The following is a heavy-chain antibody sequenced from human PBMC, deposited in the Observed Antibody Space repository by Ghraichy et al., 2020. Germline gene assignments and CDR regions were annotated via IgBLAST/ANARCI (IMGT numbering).Heavy chain of an antibody. CDR2: INQDGSDK. V-gene: IGHV3-7*01. D-gene: IGHD5-12*01. CDR1: GVSFSTYW. J-gene: IGHJ3*02. CDR3: VRDGKRGNDFAFDI. Sequence: GGSLRLSCAASGVSFSTYWMSWVRQAPGKGLEWVANINQDGSDKYYVDSVKGRFTISRDNAKNSLYLQMNSLRAEDTAVYYCVRDGKRGNDFAFDIWGQGTMVTVSS.